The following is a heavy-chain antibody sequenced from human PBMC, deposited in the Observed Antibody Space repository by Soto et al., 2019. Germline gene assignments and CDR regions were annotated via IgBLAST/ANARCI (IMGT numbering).Heavy chain of an antibody. CDR1: GGSISSYY. CDR2: IYYSGST. D-gene: IGHD4-17*01. V-gene: IGHV4-59*08. CDR3: ARHGVNYGSNSGYAFDI. Sequence: QVQLQESGPGLVKPSETLSLTCTVSGGSISSYYWSWIRQPPGKGLEWIGYIYYSGSTNYNPSLKSGCTISIDTSKNQFSLKLSSVTAADTAVYYCARHGVNYGSNSGYAFDIWGQGTMVTVSS. J-gene: IGHJ3*02.